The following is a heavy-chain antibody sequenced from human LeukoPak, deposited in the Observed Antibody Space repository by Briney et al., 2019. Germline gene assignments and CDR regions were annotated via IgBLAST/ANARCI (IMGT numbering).Heavy chain of an antibody. J-gene: IGHJ4*02. CDR3: ARGWLEQLFDS. V-gene: IGHV4-61*01. D-gene: IGHD5-24*01. Sequence: SETLSLTCTVSGGSISSSSYYWSWIRQPPGKGLEWIGYIYWSGRTHYNPSLKSRVTISVDTSKNEFSLNLNSVTAADTAVYYCARGWLEQLFDSWGQGTLVTVSS. CDR1: GGSISSSSYY. CDR2: IYWSGRT.